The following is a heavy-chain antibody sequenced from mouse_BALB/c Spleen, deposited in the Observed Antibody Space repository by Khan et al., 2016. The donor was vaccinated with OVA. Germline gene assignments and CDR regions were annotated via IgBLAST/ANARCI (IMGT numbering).Heavy chain of an antibody. CDR3: ARDGSRYNYAMDY. CDR1: GYSITSDYA. D-gene: IGHD2-3*01. CDR2: ISYSGST. J-gene: IGHJ4*01. V-gene: IGHV3-2*02. Sequence: EVQLQESAPGLVKPSQSLSLTCTVTGYSITSDYAWNWIRQFPGNKLEWMGYISYSGSTSYNPSLKSRISITRDTSKNQFFLQLNSVTTEDTATYYCARDGSRYNYAMDYWGQGTAVTVSS.